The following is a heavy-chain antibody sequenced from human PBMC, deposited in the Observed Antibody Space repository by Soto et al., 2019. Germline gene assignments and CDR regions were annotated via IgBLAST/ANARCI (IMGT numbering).Heavy chain of an antibody. Sequence: GGSLRLSCAASGFTFSNAWMSWVRQAPGKGLEWVGRIKSKTDGGTTDYAAPVKGRFTMSRDDSKNTLYLQMNSLTTEESAVYYCTTREAGVYYGSGSYYNFDYWGQGTLVTVSS. CDR1: GFTFSNAW. CDR3: TTREAGVYYGSGSYYNFDY. J-gene: IGHJ4*02. V-gene: IGHV3-15*01. CDR2: IKSKTDGGTT. D-gene: IGHD3-10*01.